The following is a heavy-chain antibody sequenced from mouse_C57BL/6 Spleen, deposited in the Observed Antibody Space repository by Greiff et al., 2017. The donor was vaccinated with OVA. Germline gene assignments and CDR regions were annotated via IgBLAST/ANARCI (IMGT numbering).Heavy chain of an antibody. Sequence: EVKLVESGGGLVKPGGSLKLSCAASGFTFSSYAMSWVRQTPEKRLEWVATISDGGSYTYYPDNVKGRFTISRDNAKNNLYLQMSHLKSEDTAMYYCARDITHYFDYWGQGTTLTVSS. CDR1: GFTFSSYA. D-gene: IGHD1-2*01. CDR2: ISDGGSYT. V-gene: IGHV5-4*01. CDR3: ARDITHYFDY. J-gene: IGHJ2*01.